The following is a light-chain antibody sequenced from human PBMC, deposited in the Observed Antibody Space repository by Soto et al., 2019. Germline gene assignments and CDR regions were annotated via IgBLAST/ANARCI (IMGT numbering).Light chain of an antibody. Sequence: DIQMTQSPSSVSASVGDRVIITCRASQAFGNLLALYQQKRGKAPKLLIYGISTLQGGGPSRFRGSESRTDFTLTISSVQPEDSATYYCQQAATFPLTFGGGTEVEIK. CDR1: QAFGNL. CDR3: QQAATFPLT. CDR2: GIS. V-gene: IGKV1-12*01. J-gene: IGKJ4*01.